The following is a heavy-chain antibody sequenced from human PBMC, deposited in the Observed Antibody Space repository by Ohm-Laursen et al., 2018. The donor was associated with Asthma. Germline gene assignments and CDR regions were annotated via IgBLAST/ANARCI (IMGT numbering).Heavy chain of an antibody. CDR2: IYYSGSA. V-gene: IGHV4-31*03. CDR3: ARAESALGHAPYGIDV. D-gene: IGHD3-16*01. CDR1: GGSISSGGYY. J-gene: IGHJ6*02. Sequence: TLSLTCTVSGGSISSGGYYWSWIRQHPGKGLEWIGYIYYSGSAYYNPSLESRLTMSVDTSQNHFSLKLRSVTAADTAVYYCARAESALGHAPYGIDVWGQGTTVTVSS.